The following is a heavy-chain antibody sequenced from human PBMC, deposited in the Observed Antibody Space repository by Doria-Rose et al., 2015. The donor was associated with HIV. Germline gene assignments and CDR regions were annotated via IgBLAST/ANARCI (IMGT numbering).Heavy chain of an antibody. CDR1: YSFASHW. V-gene: IGHV5-51*01. CDR2: IYPGDSDT. Sequence: YSFASHWIGWVRQMPGKGLEWMGIIYPGDSDTRYSPSFQGQVTISADKSISTAYLQWSSLKASDTAMYYCARQGYGSFRYLDSWGQGTLVIVSS. J-gene: IGHJ4*02. D-gene: IGHD1-26*01. CDR3: ARQGYGSFRYLDS.